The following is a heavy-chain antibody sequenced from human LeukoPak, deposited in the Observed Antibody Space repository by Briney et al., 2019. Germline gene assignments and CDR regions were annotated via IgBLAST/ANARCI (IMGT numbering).Heavy chain of an antibody. Sequence: SETLSLTCTVAGGSISSYYFSWIRQPPAKGLEWIGYIYYSGTTNYNHSLNSRVTISVDTATNQLSLELSSVTAADTAVYCCARGVYIAEAQYGYWGQGTLVTVSS. V-gene: IGHV4-59*13. CDR3: ARGVYIAEAQYGY. CDR1: GGSISSYY. CDR2: IYYSGTT. D-gene: IGHD6-13*01. J-gene: IGHJ4*02.